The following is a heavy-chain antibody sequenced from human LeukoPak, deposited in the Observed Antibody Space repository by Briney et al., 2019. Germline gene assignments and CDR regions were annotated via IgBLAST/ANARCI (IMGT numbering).Heavy chain of an antibody. J-gene: IGHJ3*02. CDR1: GGTFSSYA. CDR3: ASLGLVVPAAIPYDAFDI. Sequence: SVTVSCKASGGTFSSYAISWVRQAPGQGLEWMGGIIPIFGTANYAQKFQGRVTITTDESTSTAYMELSSLRSEDTAVYYCASLGLVVPAAIPYDAFDIWGQGTMVTVSS. V-gene: IGHV1-69*05. CDR2: IIPIFGTA. D-gene: IGHD2-2*02.